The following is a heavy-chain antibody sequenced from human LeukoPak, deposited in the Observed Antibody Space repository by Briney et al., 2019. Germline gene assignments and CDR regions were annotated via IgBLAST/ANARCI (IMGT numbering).Heavy chain of an antibody. CDR1: GFTFSNYG. CDR2: IRYDGSNK. CDR3: AKARDGYNLVPFDY. J-gene: IGHJ4*02. Sequence: GGSLRLSCAASGFTFSNYGMHWVRQAPGKGLEWVAFIRYDGSNKYYADSVKGRFTVSRDNSKNTLYLQMNSLRAEDTAVYYCAKARDGYNLVPFDYWGQGTLVTVSS. D-gene: IGHD5-24*01. V-gene: IGHV3-30*02.